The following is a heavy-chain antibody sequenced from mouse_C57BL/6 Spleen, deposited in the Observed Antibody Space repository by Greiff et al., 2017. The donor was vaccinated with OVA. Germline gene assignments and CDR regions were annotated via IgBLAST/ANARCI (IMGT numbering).Heavy chain of an antibody. V-gene: IGHV1-19*01. J-gene: IGHJ3*01. CDR2: INPYNGGT. Sequence: VQLQQSGPVLVKPGASVKMSCKASGYTFTDYYMNWVKQSHGKSLEWIGVINPYNGGTSYNQKFKGKATLTVDKSSSTAYMELNSLTSEDSAVYYCARAGGSSYGAYWGQGTLVTVSA. D-gene: IGHD1-1*01. CDR3: ARAGGSSYGAY. CDR1: GYTFTDYY.